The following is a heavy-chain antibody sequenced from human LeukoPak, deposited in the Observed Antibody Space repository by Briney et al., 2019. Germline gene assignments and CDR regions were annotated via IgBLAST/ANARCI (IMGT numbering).Heavy chain of an antibody. CDR3: ARGGTGDGYNYWFDP. CDR2: LSYTSTYI. J-gene: IGHJ5*02. V-gene: IGHV3-21*01. Sequence: GGSLRLSCAASGFTFRSFSMNWVRQAPGKGLEWVSSLSYTSTYIYYADSVKGRFTISRDNAKNSLYLQMNSLRAEDTAVYYCARGGTGDGYNYWFDPWGQGTLVTVSS. D-gene: IGHD5-24*01. CDR1: GFTFRSFS.